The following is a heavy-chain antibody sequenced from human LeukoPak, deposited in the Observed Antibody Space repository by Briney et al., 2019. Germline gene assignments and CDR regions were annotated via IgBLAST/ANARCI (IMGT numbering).Heavy chain of an antibody. Sequence: GESLKISCAASGFTVSSNYMSWVRQAPGKGLEWVSVIYSGGSTYYADSVKGRFTISRDNSKNTLYLQMNSLRAEDTAVYYCARDRISSSDDAFDIWGQGTMVTVSS. D-gene: IGHD6-13*01. V-gene: IGHV3-66*01. CDR1: GFTVSSNY. CDR2: IYSGGST. CDR3: ARDRISSSDDAFDI. J-gene: IGHJ3*02.